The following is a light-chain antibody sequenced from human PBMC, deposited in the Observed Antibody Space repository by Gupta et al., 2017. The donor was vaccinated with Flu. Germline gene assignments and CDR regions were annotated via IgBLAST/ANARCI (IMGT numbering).Light chain of an antibody. V-gene: IGKV1-39*01. J-gene: IGKJ1*01. CDR3: QHKNNTSWP. Sequence: DIHLTQSPSSLSASVLDRVTITFRASQSIKKYVNWYQHKPGKAPKLLVYAASRVKSGVPSSFSGSGFGTDFTLTISNRQPEDFANYYCQHKNNTSWPFGQGTNVEI. CDR1: QSIKKY. CDR2: AAS.